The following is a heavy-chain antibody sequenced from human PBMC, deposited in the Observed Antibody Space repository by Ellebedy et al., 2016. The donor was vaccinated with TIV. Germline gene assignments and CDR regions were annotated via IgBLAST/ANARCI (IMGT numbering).Heavy chain of an antibody. J-gene: IGHJ4*02. V-gene: IGHV3-74*01. Sequence: GGSLRLSCAASGFTFGSDMMHWVRQAPGKGLVWVSRISTDGSNTIYADSVKGRFTISRDNARNTVYLQMNSLRAEDAAMYYCARDFPTDQQPPDYWGQGTVVTVSS. CDR1: GFTFGSDM. D-gene: IGHD1-14*01. CDR3: ARDFPTDQQPPDY. CDR2: ISTDGSNT.